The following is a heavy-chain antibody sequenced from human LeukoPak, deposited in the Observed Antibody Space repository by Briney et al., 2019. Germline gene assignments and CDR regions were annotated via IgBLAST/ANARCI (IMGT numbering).Heavy chain of an antibody. CDR2: IYYSGST. V-gene: IGHV4-59*08. J-gene: IGHJ5*02. D-gene: IGHD6-6*01. Sequence: PSETLSLTCTVSGGSISSYYWSWIRQPPGKGLEWIAYIYYSGSTYYNPSLKSRVTISVDTSKNQFSLKLSSVTAADTAVYYCARHLPYSSSEYNWFDPWGQGTLVTVSS. CDR1: GGSISSYY. CDR3: ARHLPYSSSEYNWFDP.